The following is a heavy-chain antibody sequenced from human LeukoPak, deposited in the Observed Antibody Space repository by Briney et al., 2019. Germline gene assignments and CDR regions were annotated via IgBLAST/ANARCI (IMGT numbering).Heavy chain of an antibody. V-gene: IGHV3-30*02. CDR2: IRFDGNDK. D-gene: IGHD4-23*01. CDR3: TKDLRYYYADNHSEMDEHDY. CDR1: GFTFSSYE. Sequence: GGSLRLSCAASGFTFSSYEMNWVRQAPGKGLEWVAFIRFDGNDKYYADAVKGRFAISRDNSKNALSLQMNSLRVEDTALYYCTKDLRYYYADNHSEMDEHDYWGQGTLVTVSS. J-gene: IGHJ4*02.